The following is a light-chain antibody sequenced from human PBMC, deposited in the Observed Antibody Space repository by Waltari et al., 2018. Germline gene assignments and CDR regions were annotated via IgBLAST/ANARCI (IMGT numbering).Light chain of an antibody. CDR2: DAS. CDR3: QQRNNWPPWT. V-gene: IGKV3-11*01. Sequence: EIVLTQSPATLSLSPGERTTLSCRSTHSVKTHLACYQQQPGRAARLLIYDASTRSPGSLARFIGSGSATDFFLTISSLEPEDFAIYYCQQRNNWPPWTFGQGTKVEIK. J-gene: IGKJ1*01. CDR1: HSVKTH.